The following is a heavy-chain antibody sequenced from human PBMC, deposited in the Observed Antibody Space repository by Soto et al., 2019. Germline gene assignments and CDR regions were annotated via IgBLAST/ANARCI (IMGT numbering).Heavy chain of an antibody. CDR2: IDYQGSP. V-gene: IGHV4-30-4*01. CDR3: ARGGHYYYGFDV. J-gene: IGHJ6*02. Sequence: SQTLSLTCTVSTDFIANSYSCWNWIRRTPGKGPEWIATIDYQGSPDKNTTPKGTVVISADTSKNLLSPNLTSVNDGATDLYFCARGGHYYYGFDVWGQGTTVTVSS. CDR1: TDFIANSYSC.